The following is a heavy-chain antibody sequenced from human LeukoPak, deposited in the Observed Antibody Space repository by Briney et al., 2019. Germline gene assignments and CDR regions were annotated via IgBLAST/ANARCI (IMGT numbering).Heavy chain of an antibody. J-gene: IGHJ5*01. CDR3: ARSIRFDS. CDR1: GGSISSYY. Sequence: PSETLSLTCTVSGGSISSYYWGWIRQPPGEGLEWIGYIYLYNRVSTNYNPSLKSRVTISVDTSKNTFTLALSSVTAAATAVYYCARSIRFDSWGQGSLVTVSA. V-gene: IGHV4-59*01. CDR2: IYLYNRVST.